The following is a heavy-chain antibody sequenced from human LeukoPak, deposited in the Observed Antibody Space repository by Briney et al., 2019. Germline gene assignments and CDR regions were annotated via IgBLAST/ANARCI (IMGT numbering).Heavy chain of an antibody. D-gene: IGHD6-6*01. CDR2: IYYNGST. Sequence: SETLSLPRTVSGGSNSSYYWSWITQPPGKGLEWIGYIYYNGSTNYNPSLKGRVTISVDTYQNQFSLKVSAVTAADTAVYYCARASGDYWGQGTLVTVSS. CDR1: GGSNSSYY. CDR3: ARASGDY. J-gene: IGHJ4*02. V-gene: IGHV4-59*08.